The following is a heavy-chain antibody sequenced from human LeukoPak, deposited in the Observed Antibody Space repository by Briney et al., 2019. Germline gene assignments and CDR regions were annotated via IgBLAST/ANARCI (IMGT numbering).Heavy chain of an antibody. V-gene: IGHV1-2*02. CDR2: INPNSGGT. CDR3: AVLWFGELPDDY. Sequence: ASVKVSCKASGYTFTSYAMNWVRQAPGQGLEWMGWINPNSGGTNYAQKFQGRVTMTRDTSISTAYMELSRLRSDDTAVYYCAVLWFGELPDDYWGQGTLVTVSS. J-gene: IGHJ4*02. D-gene: IGHD3-10*01. CDR1: GYTFTSYA.